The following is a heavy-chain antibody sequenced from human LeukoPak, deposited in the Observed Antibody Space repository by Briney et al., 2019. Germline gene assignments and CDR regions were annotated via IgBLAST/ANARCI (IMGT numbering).Heavy chain of an antibody. CDR2: IYTSGST. D-gene: IGHD3-22*01. CDR1: GGSISSYY. Sequence: PSETLSLTCTVSGGSISSYYWSWIRQPAGKGLEWIGRIYTSGSTNYNPSLKSRVTMSVDTSKNQFSLKLSSVTAADTAVYYCARDLYYDSSGYYYGDGAFDIWGQGTMVTVSS. V-gene: IGHV4-4*07. J-gene: IGHJ3*02. CDR3: ARDLYYDSSGYYYGDGAFDI.